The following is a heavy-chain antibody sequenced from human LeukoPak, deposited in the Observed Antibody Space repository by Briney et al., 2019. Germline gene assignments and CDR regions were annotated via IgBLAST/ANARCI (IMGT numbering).Heavy chain of an antibody. J-gene: IGHJ4*02. CDR3: ARTVTSFDY. Sequence: SETLSLTCTVSGGSISSYYWSWIRQPPGKGLEWIGYIYYSGSTTYNPSLKSRVTISVDTSKNQCSLKLSSVTAADTAVYYWARTVTSFDYWGQGTLVTVSS. V-gene: IGHV4-59*01. CDR2: IYYSGST. D-gene: IGHD4-17*01. CDR1: GGSISSYY.